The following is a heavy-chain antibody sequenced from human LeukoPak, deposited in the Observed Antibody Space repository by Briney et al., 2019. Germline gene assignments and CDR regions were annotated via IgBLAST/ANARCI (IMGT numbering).Heavy chain of an antibody. V-gene: IGHV3-64*02. CDR1: GFTFSSYA. J-gene: IGHJ4*02. CDR3: ARDGSGGDFLDC. Sequence: GGSLRLSCAASGFTFSSYAMHWVRQAPGKGLEYVSTISSNGGRTYYADSVKGRFTISRDNSQNTVSLQMGSLRAEDTAVYSCARDGSGGDFLDCWGQGTLVTVSS. D-gene: IGHD2-21*02. CDR2: ISSNGGRT.